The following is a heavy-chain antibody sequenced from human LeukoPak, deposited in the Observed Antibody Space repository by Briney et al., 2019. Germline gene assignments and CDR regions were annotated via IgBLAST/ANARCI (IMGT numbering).Heavy chain of an antibody. Sequence: PGGSLRLSCAASGFTFTNYWMHWVRQAPGKGLEWVAVISYDGNNKYSADSVKGRFTISRDNSKNTLYLQMNSLRVEDTAMYYCASGGFYDFWSGYYTPFDYWGQGTLVTVSS. CDR1: GFTFTNYW. J-gene: IGHJ4*02. V-gene: IGHV3-30*03. D-gene: IGHD3-3*01. CDR3: ASGGFYDFWSGYYTPFDY. CDR2: ISYDGNNK.